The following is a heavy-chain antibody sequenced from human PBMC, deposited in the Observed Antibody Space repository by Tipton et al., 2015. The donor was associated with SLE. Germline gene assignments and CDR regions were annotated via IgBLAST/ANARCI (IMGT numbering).Heavy chain of an antibody. CDR2: IYSSGRT. J-gene: IGHJ6*03. D-gene: IGHD3-16*01. CDR3: ARDAGEGGFYFYYMDV. CDR1: EFTVSNNY. Sequence: SLRLSCAASEFTVSNNYMSWVRQAPGKGLEWVSVIYSSGRTYYADSVKGRFTISRDNSKNTVYLQMNSLRVEDTAMYYCARDAGEGGFYFYYMDVWGKGTTVTVS. V-gene: IGHV3-66*01.